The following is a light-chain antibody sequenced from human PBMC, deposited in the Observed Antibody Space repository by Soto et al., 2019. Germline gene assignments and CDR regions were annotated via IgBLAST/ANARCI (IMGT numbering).Light chain of an antibody. CDR2: AAS. Sequence: AIQMTQSSSSLSASVGERVTVTCRASQNIKNDLTWYQQRPGKAPKLLIFAASSLQSGVPSRFSGSGFGTYFTLTISSLQPEDFATYFCQQDYDYPLTFGGGTKVEIK. CDR1: QNIKND. V-gene: IGKV1-6*01. CDR3: QQDYDYPLT. J-gene: IGKJ4*01.